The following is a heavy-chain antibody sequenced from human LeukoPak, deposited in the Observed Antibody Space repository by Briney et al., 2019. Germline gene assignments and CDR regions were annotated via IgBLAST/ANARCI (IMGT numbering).Heavy chain of an antibody. D-gene: IGHD6-19*01. CDR1: GGSISSGSYY. J-gene: IGHJ5*02. Sequence: SETLSLTCTVSGGSISSGSYYWSWIRQPAGKGLEWIGRIYTSGSTNYNPSLKSRVTISVDTPKNQFSLKLSSVTAADTAVYYCARVVPDGQWPAANWFDPWGQGTLVTVSS. CDR3: ARVVPDGQWPAANWFDP. V-gene: IGHV4-61*02. CDR2: IYTSGST.